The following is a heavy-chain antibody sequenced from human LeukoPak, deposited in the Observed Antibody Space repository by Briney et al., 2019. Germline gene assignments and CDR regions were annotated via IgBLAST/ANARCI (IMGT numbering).Heavy chain of an antibody. CDR2: ISAYNGNT. V-gene: IGHV1-18*01. Sequence: ASVKVSCKASGYTFTSYSINWVRQAPGQGLEWMGWISAYNGNTKYAQKVQGRVTMTTDTSTSTAYMELRSLRSDDTAVYYCARVLGGSGSYFPTFDSGGQGTLVTVSS. J-gene: IGHJ4*02. CDR3: ARVLGGSGSYFPTFDS. D-gene: IGHD1-26*01. CDR1: GYTFTSYS.